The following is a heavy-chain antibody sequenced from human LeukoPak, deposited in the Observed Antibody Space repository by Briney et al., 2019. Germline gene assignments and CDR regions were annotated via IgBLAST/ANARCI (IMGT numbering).Heavy chain of an antibody. CDR3: AVSKGAAAGTRFDY. J-gene: IGHJ4*02. V-gene: IGHV4-59*08. D-gene: IGHD6-13*01. Sequence: SETLSLTCTVSGGSISGFYWSWIRQTPGKGLEWIAYFYNSGSTNYNPSLKSRVTISIDTSKNQFSLKLSSVTAADTAVYYCAVSKGAAAGTRFDYWGQGTLVTVSS. CDR2: FYNSGST. CDR1: GGSISGFY.